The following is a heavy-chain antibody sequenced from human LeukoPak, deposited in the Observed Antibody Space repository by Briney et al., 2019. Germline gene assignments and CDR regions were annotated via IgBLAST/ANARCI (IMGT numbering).Heavy chain of an antibody. D-gene: IGHD6-13*01. CDR2: VNPYSGDT. CDR1: GYTFTGYH. CDR3: ARDQGSLTRSWYTGY. V-gene: IGHV1-2*06. J-gene: IGHJ4*02. Sequence: ASVKVSCKASGYTFTGYHIHWVRQAPGQGLEWMRRVNPYSGDTNFAQKFQGRVTMTRDTSITTAYMDLSSLTPGDTAVYFCARDQGSLTRSWYTGYWGQGTQVTVSS.